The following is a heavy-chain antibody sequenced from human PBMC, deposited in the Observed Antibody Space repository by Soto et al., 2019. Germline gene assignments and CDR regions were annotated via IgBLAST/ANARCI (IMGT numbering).Heavy chain of an antibody. CDR3: ARDQGAVAGRGGCDY. CDR1: GYTFTCYY. D-gene: IGHD6-19*01. V-gene: IGHV1-46*03. Sequence: ASVKVSCKASGYTFTCYYMHWVRQSPGQGLEWMGIINPSGGSTSYAQKFQGRVTMTRDTSTSTVYMELSSLRSEDTAVYYCARDQGAVAGRGGCDYWSQGTLVTVS. CDR2: INPSGGST. J-gene: IGHJ4*02.